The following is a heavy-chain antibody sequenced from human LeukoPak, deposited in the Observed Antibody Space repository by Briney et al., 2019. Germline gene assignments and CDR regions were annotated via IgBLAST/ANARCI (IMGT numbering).Heavy chain of an antibody. D-gene: IGHD3-10*01. CDR2: IIPIFGTA. CDR1: GYTFTGYY. CDR3: ASPYGSGSSKAFDY. J-gene: IGHJ4*02. V-gene: IGHV1-69*05. Sequence: SVKVSXKASGYTFTGYYMHWVRQAPGQGLEWMGGIIPIFGTANYAQKFQGRVTITTDESTSTAYMELSSLRSEDTAAYYCASPYGSGSSKAFDYWGQGTLVTVSS.